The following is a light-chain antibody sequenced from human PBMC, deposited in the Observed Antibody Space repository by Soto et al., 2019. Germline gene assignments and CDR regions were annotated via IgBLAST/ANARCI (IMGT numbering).Light chain of an antibody. J-gene: IGKJ1*01. CDR2: DPS. V-gene: IGKV1-6*01. CDR3: LHDINYPGT. Sequence: AIPMTHSPSSLSASVGDSVTISCRASQGIANALGWDQQKPGKPPKVLIYDPSNLQSGVTPRCSSSGSGTDFALAIRSLQPEDAATYFFLHDINYPGTGGQGTKVDIK. CDR1: QGIANA.